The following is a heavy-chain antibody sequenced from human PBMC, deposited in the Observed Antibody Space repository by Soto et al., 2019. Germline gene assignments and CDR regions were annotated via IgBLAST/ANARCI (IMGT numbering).Heavy chain of an antibody. Sequence: QVQLQESGPGLVKPSGTLSLTCDVSGGSISSTDWWCWVRQPPGKGLEWVGQISHSGYTNYNPSLKSRVTISVERSKNQFSLKLTSVPAAETAVYYCARGVVFLLAALNWFDPWGQGTLVTVSS. D-gene: IGHD2-2*01. CDR1: GGSISSTDW. J-gene: IGHJ5*02. V-gene: IGHV4-4*02. CDR3: ARGVVFLLAALNWFDP. CDR2: ISHSGYT.